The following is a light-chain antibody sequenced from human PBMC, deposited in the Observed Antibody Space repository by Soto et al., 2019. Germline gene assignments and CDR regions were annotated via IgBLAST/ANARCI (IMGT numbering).Light chain of an antibody. CDR2: GNS. CDR1: SSNIGATYD. Sequence: QSVLTQPPSVSGAPGQRVTISCTGSSSNIGATYDVQWYQQLPGTAPKLLIYGNSNRPSGIPDRFSGSKSVTSASLAITGLQADAEAEYDCQSYDSSLSAHYVFGTGTKVTVL. V-gene: IGLV1-40*01. CDR3: QSYDSSLSAHYV. J-gene: IGLJ1*01.